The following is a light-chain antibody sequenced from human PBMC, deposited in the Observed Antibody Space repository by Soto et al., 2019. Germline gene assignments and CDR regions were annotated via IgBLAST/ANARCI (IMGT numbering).Light chain of an antibody. Sequence: EIVLTQSPGTLSLSPGERATLSCRASQSVSSSYLAWYQQKPGQAPRLLIYGASSRAPGIPDRFSGSGSGTDFTLTISRLEPEDFAVYYCQQYGSSPQTFGQGTKVDIK. CDR1: QSVSSSY. V-gene: IGKV3-20*01. CDR3: QQYGSSPQT. J-gene: IGKJ1*01. CDR2: GAS.